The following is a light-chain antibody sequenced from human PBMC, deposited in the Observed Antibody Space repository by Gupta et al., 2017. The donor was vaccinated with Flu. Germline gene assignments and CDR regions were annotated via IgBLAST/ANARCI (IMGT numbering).Light chain of an antibody. CDR2: SNN. Sequence: SVLTPPPSASRTPGQRVTTSCSGSSSNIGSNTVNGYQKPPGTAPKRLIYSNNQRPSGFPDRFSGSKSGTSASLAISGLQSEDEADYYCAAWDDSLNGQVFGGGTKLTVL. CDR3: AAWDDSLNGQV. CDR1: SSNIGSNT. V-gene: IGLV1-44*01. J-gene: IGLJ3*02.